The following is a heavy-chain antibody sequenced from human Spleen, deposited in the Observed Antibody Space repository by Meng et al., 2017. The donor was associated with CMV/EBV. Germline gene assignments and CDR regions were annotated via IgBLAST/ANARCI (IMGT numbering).Heavy chain of an antibody. CDR3: AKGSSWYWGGLDV. Sequence: GGSLRLSCVASGFTFSNYGMSWVRQAPGKGLEWVSAISGSGGSTYYPGSVKGRFTISRDNSKNTLYLQMNSLRAEDTAVYYCAKGSSWYWGGLDVWGQGTTVTVSS. CDR2: ISGSGGST. J-gene: IGHJ6*02. V-gene: IGHV3-23*01. D-gene: IGHD6-13*01. CDR1: GFTFSNYG.